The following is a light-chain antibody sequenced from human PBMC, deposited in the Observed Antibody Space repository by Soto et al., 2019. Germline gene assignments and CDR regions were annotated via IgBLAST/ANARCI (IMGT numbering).Light chain of an antibody. CDR3: QRYSSV. J-gene: IGKJ2*01. CDR2: DAS. Sequence: DIQMTQSPSTLSASVGDRVTITCRASQTISSWLAWYQQKPGKAPKLLIYDASSLESGVPSRFSGRGSGTQFTLTISSLQPDDFATYYCQRYSSVFGQGTKVDIK. CDR1: QTISSW. V-gene: IGKV1-5*01.